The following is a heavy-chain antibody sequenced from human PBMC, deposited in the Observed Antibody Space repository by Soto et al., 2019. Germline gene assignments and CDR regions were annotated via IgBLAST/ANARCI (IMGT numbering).Heavy chain of an antibody. D-gene: IGHD3-22*01. CDR1: GYTFTIYG. CDR3: ARVRITMMVVVIPNYFDY. Sequence: ASVKVSCKASGYTFTIYGISWVRQAPGQGLEWMGWISAYNGNTNYAQKLQGRVTMTTDTSTSTAYMELRSLRSDDTAVYYCARVRITMMVVVIPNYFDYWGQGTPVTVSS. V-gene: IGHV1-18*01. CDR2: ISAYNGNT. J-gene: IGHJ4*02.